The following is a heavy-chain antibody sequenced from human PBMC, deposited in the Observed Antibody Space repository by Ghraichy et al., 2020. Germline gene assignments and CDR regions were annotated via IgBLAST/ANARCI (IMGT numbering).Heavy chain of an antibody. D-gene: IGHD1/OR15-1a*01. Sequence: LSLTCAASGFTFNSYVMTWVRQAPGKGLEWVSVIDGSGGTTYYTDSVKGRFTISRDNSKDTVSLQMNSLRAEDTAVYYCAKTRGGNNGYFDSWGQGTLVTVSS. V-gene: IGHV3-23*01. CDR2: IDGSGGTT. J-gene: IGHJ4*02. CDR3: AKTRGGNNGYFDS. CDR1: GFTFNSYV.